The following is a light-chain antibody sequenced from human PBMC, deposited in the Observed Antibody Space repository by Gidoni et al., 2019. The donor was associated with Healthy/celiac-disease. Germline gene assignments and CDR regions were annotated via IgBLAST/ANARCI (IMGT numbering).Light chain of an antibody. Sequence: EIVLTQSPATLSLSPGERATLSCRASQSVSSYLAWYQQKPGQAPRLLIYDASNRATGIPPSFSGSGSGTDFTLTISSLEPEDSAVYFCQQRSNWSLTFGGXTKVEIK. CDR1: QSVSSY. V-gene: IGKV3-11*01. CDR3: QQRSNWSLT. J-gene: IGKJ4*01. CDR2: DAS.